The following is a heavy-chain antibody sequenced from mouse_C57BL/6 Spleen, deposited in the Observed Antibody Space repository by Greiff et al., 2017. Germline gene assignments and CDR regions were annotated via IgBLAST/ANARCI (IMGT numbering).Heavy chain of an antibody. CDR2: IYPGDGDT. CDR1: GYAFSSSW. Sequence: VQLQQSGPELVKPGASVKISCKASGYAFSSSWMNWVKQRPGKGLEWIGRIYPGDGDTNYNGKFKGKATLTADKSSSTAYMQLSSLTSEDSAVYFCAREGSHYAMDYWGQVTSVTVSS. J-gene: IGHJ4*01. CDR3: AREGSHYAMDY. V-gene: IGHV1-82*01. D-gene: IGHD1-1*02.